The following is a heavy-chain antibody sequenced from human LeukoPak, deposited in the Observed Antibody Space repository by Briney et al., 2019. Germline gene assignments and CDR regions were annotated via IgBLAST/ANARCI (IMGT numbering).Heavy chain of an antibody. CDR3: ARAKAPIVGATLDY. V-gene: IGHV3-20*04. CDR1: GFTFDDYG. J-gene: IGHJ4*02. D-gene: IGHD1-26*01. Sequence: GGSLRLSCAASGFTFDDYGMSWVRQAPGKGLEWVSGINWNGGSTGYADSVKGRFTISRDNAKNSLYLQMNSLRAEDTALYYCARAKAPIVGATLDYWGQGTLVTVCS. CDR2: INWNGGST.